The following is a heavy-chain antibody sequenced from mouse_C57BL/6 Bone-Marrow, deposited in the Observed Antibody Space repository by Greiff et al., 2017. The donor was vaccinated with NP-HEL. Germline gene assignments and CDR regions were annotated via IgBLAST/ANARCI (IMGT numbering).Heavy chain of an antibody. J-gene: IGHJ3*01. V-gene: IGHV1-36*01. CDR1: GFTFTDYY. CDR3: ARWSYYDSPWFAY. Sequence: VQLQQSGPVLVKPGPSVKISCKASGFTFTDYYMNWVKQSHGKSLEWIGLVYPYNGGTSYNQKFKGKATLTVDTSSSPAYMELNSLTSEDSSVYYCARWSYYDSPWFAYWGQGTLVTVSA. CDR2: VYPYNGGT. D-gene: IGHD2-4*01.